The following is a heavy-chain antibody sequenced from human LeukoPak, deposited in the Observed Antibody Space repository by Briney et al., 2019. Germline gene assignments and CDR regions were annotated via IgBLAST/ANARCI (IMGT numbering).Heavy chain of an antibody. CDR1: GYTFTSYC. D-gene: IGHD2-2*02. CDR3: ARGYCSSTSCYSSSPLGFDP. V-gene: IGHV1-46*01. Sequence: ASVKVSCKASGYTFTSYCMHWVRQAPGQGLEWMGIINPSGGSTSYAQKFQGRVTMTRDTSTSTVYMELSSLRSEDTAVYYCARGYCSSTSCYSSSPLGFDPWGQGTLVTVSS. J-gene: IGHJ5*02. CDR2: INPSGGST.